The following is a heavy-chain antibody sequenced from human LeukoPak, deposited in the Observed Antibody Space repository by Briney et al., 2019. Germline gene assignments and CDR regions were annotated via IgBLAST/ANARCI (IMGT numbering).Heavy chain of an antibody. J-gene: IGHJ4*02. Sequence: PGGSLRLSCAASGFTFSSYAMSWVRQAPGKGLEWVSAIRGSGGSTYYADSVKGRFTISRDNSKNTLYLQMNSLRAEDTAVYYCAKAKRSSSWYSDFDYWGQGTLVTVSS. D-gene: IGHD6-13*01. CDR2: IRGSGGST. CDR1: GFTFSSYA. CDR3: AKAKRSSSWYSDFDY. V-gene: IGHV3-23*01.